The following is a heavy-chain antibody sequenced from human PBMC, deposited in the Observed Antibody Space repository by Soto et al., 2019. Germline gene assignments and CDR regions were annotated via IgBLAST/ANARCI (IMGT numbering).Heavy chain of an antibody. J-gene: IGHJ4*02. Sequence: PGGSLRLSCAASGFTFSSYAMSWVRQAPGKGLEWVSAISSSGGTTHYADSVKGRFIISRDNSKNTLYLRMNSLRAEDTAVYYCAKPGYLEQWLVRGYFDYWGQGAMVTVSS. V-gene: IGHV3-23*01. CDR2: ISSSGGTT. CDR3: AKPGYLEQWLVRGYFDY. CDR1: GFTFSSYA. D-gene: IGHD6-19*01.